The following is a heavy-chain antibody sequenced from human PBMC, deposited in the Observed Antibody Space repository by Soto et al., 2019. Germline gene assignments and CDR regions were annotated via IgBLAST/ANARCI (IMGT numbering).Heavy chain of an antibody. V-gene: IGHV5-51*01. J-gene: IGHJ6*02. Sequence: PGESVKISCNGSGYSFTSYWIGWVRQIPGKGLEWMGIIYPDDSDTRYSPSFQGQVTITADKSISTAYLQWSSLKASDTAMYYCARRGVQGYYYSMDVRGQGTTVTVAS. D-gene: IGHD3-10*01. CDR1: GYSFTSYW. CDR2: IYPDDSDT. CDR3: ARRGVQGYYYSMDV.